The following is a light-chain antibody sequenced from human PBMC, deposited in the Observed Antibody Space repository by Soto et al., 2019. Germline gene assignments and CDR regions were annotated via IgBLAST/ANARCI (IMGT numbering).Light chain of an antibody. J-gene: IGKJ2*01. Sequence: DIQMTQSPSTLSASVGDRVTITCRASQSISSWLAWYQQKPGKAPKLLIYKESSLESGVPSRFSGNGSGTEFTLTICILQPDDLASYSCQQYNSYPYTFGQGTKLEIK. CDR1: QSISSW. CDR2: KES. V-gene: IGKV1-5*03. CDR3: QQYNSYPYT.